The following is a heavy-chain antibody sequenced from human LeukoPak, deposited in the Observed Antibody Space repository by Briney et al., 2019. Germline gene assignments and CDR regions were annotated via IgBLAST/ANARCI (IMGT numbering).Heavy chain of an antibody. CDR1: GFTFSSYA. CDR2: ISGSGGST. Sequence: GGSLRLSCAASGFTFSSYAMSWVRQAPGKGLEWVSAISGSGGSTYYADSVKGRFTISRHNSKNTLYLQMNSLRAEDTAVYYCAKDPDTTYCSGGSCYTNWFDPWGQGTLVTVSS. J-gene: IGHJ5*02. D-gene: IGHD2-15*01. V-gene: IGHV3-23*01. CDR3: AKDPDTTYCSGGSCYTNWFDP.